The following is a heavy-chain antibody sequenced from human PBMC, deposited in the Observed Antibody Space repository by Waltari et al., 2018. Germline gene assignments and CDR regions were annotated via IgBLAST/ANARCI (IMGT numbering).Heavy chain of an antibody. CDR2: IKQDGSEK. CDR1: GFTFSSYW. D-gene: IGHD2-2*01. Sequence: EVQLVESGGGLVQPGGSLRLSCAASGFTFSSYWMSWVRQAPGKGLEWVANIKQDGSEKYYVDSVKGLFTISRDNAKNSLYLQMNSLRAEDTAVYYCARGDTIVVVPAAIGYWGQGTLVTVSS. J-gene: IGHJ4*02. CDR3: ARGDTIVVVPAAIGY. V-gene: IGHV3-7*01.